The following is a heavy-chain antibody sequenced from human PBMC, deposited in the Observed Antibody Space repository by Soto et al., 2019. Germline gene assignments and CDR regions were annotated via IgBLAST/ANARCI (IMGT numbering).Heavy chain of an antibody. CDR2: ISAYNGNT. D-gene: IGHD6-13*01. CDR3: ARGPPVWDIAAAGTGWYFDL. Sequence: QVQLVQSGAEVKKPGASVKVSCKASGYTFTSYGISWVRQAPGQGLEWMGWISAYNGNTNYAQKLQGRVTTTTDTSTSKSRMELRSQRSDDSAVYYCARGPPVWDIAAAGTGWYFDLWGRGTLVTVSS. CDR1: GYTFTSYG. J-gene: IGHJ2*01. V-gene: IGHV1-18*01.